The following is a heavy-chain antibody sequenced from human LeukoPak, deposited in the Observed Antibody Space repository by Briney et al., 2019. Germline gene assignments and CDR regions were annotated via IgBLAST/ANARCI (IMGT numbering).Heavy chain of an antibody. CDR1: GFTFSSYA. J-gene: IGHJ4*02. CDR2: ISGSGGST. Sequence: QPGGSLRLSCAASGFTFSSYAMSWVRQAPGKGLEWVSAISGSGGSTYYADSVKGRFTISRDNSKNTLYLQMNSLRAEDTAVYYCAKVGSGCSGGSCYHQDYWGQGTLVTVSS. V-gene: IGHV3-23*01. CDR3: AKVGSGCSGGSCYHQDY. D-gene: IGHD2-15*01.